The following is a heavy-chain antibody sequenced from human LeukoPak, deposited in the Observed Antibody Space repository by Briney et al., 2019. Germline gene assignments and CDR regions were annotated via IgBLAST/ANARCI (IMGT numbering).Heavy chain of an antibody. V-gene: IGHV3-21*01. CDR3: ARDRCSTTSCYAFDP. Sequence: GGSLRLSCAASGFIFSDYSMNWVRRAPGKGPEWVSFVSGNGFYVDYADSVKGRFTISRDNAKNSLYLQMNSLRADDTAVYYCARDRCSTTSCYAFDPWGQGTLVTVSS. CDR2: VSGNGFYV. D-gene: IGHD2-2*01. J-gene: IGHJ5*02. CDR1: GFIFSDYS.